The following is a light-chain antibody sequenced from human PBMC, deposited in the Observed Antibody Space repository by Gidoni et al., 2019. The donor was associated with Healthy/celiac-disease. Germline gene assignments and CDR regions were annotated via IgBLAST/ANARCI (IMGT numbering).Light chain of an antibody. CDR2: AAS. CDR3: LQHNSYPYT. CDR1: QGIRND. Sequence: IQMTQSPSSLSASAGDRVTITCRASQGIRNDFGWYQQNAGKAPKRLIYAASSLQSGVPSRFSGSGSGTEFTLTISSLQHEDFATYYRLQHNSYPYTFGQGTKLEIK. J-gene: IGKJ2*01. V-gene: IGKV1-17*01.